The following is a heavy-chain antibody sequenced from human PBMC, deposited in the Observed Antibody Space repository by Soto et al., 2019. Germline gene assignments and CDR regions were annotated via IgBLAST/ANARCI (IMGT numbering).Heavy chain of an antibody. CDR1: GYTFTSYY. V-gene: IGHV1-46*01. CDR2: INPTGGST. CDR3: ARGNSGSDWLDP. D-gene: IGHD1-26*01. Sequence: QVQLLQSGAEVTKPGASVKVSCKASGYTFTSYYMHWVRQATGQGFEWMGMINPTGGSTGYAQKFQGRVTLTRDTSTSTVYMDLSSLRSEDTAIYYCARGNSGSDWLDPWGQGTLVTVSS. J-gene: IGHJ5*02.